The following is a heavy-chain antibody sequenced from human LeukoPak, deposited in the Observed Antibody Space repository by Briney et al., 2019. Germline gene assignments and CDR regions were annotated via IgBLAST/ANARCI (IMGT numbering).Heavy chain of an antibody. CDR1: GYTFTNDY. J-gene: IGHJ4*02. V-gene: IGHV1-46*01. CDR3: GRDQGYSGYDSPDY. Sequence: ASVKVSCKASGYTFTNDYRHWWRQAPGQGLEWMGIINPSGGSTNYAQKFQGRVTMPRDTSTSTVYMELSSLRSEDTAVYYCGRDQGYSGYDSPDYWGQGTLVTVSS. CDR2: INPSGGST. D-gene: IGHD5-12*01.